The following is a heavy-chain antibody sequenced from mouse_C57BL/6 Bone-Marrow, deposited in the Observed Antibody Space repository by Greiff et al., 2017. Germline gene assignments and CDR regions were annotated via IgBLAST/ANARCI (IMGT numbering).Heavy chain of an antibody. Sequence: EVNVVESGGGLVKPGGSLKLSCAASGFTFSSYAMSWVRQTPEKRLEWVATISDGGSYTYYPDNVKGRFTISRDNAKNNLYLQMSHLKSEDTAMYYCARDPLYGNYKELGYWGQGTTLTVSS. D-gene: IGHD2-1*01. J-gene: IGHJ2*01. CDR1: GFTFSSYA. V-gene: IGHV5-4*01. CDR3: ARDPLYGNYKELGY. CDR2: ISDGGSYT.